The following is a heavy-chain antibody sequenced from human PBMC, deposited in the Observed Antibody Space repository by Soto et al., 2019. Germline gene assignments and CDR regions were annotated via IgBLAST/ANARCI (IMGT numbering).Heavy chain of an antibody. V-gene: IGHV4-59*01. Sequence: SETLSLTCTVSGGSISSYYRSRIRQPPGKGLEWIGYIYYSGSTNHNTSRKSRVTISVDTYKNQFSLKLSSVTAADTAVYYCARDLAAVPRAFDYWGRGTLVTVSS. J-gene: IGHJ4*02. D-gene: IGHD6-13*01. CDR3: ARDLAAVPRAFDY. CDR1: GGSISSYY. CDR2: IYYSGST.